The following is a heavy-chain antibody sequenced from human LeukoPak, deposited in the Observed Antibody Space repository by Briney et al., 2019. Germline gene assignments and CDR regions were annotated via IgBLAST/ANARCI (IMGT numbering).Heavy chain of an antibody. J-gene: IGHJ4*02. CDR3: ARAVAYYYDSSGYYHDY. V-gene: IGHV3-21*01. Sequence: PGGSLRLSCAVSGFTFSSYTMNWVRQAPGKGLEWVSSMSSSSSYIYYADSVKGRFTISRDNAKNSLYLQMNSLRTEDTAVYYCARAVAYYYDSSGYYHDYWGQGTLVTVSS. CDR1: GFTFSSYT. CDR2: MSSSSSYI. D-gene: IGHD3-22*01.